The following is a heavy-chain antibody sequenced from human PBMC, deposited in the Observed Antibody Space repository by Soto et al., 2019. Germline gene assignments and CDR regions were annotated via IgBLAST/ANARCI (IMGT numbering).Heavy chain of an antibody. V-gene: IGHV3-23*01. CDR2: LSDNGGHT. J-gene: IGHJ6*02. CDR3: RKASPSVLVSAARVYGMDV. CDR1: GFTFSSYA. D-gene: IGHD2-2*01. Sequence: GSLKLSGAGYGFTFSSYAMTWVRQAAGKGLEWVSTLSDNGGHTYYADSVKGRFTISRDNSKNTRYLQMNSLRAEDQAVYYCRKASPSVLVSAARVYGMDVWGQGITVTVSS.